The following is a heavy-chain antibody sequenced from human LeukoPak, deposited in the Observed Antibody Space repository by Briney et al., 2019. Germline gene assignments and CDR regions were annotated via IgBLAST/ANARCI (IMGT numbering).Heavy chain of an antibody. CDR1: GFTFSTYA. CDR2: ISDSGANK. CDR3: AKDVRVGEGGMDV. V-gene: IGHV3-23*01. Sequence: GGSLRLFCAASGFTFSTYAMTWVRQAPGKGLEWVSLISDSGANKHYADSVKGRFTISRDNSKNTVSLQMNSLRAEDTAVYYCAKDVRVGEGGMDVWGQGTPVTVSS. J-gene: IGHJ6*02. D-gene: IGHD1-26*01.